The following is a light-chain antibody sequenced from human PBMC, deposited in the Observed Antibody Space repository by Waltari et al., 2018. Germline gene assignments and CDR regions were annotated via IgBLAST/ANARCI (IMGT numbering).Light chain of an antibody. V-gene: IGKV3-11*01. Sequence: EIVLTQSPATLSLSPGERATLSCRASQSVSNLLGWYQQKPCQAPRLLIYDASNRATGIPSRFSGSGSGTDFTLTISSLEPEDFAIYYCQHRRNWPWTFGQGTRVEIK. CDR2: DAS. CDR1: QSVSNL. CDR3: QHRRNWPWT. J-gene: IGKJ1*01.